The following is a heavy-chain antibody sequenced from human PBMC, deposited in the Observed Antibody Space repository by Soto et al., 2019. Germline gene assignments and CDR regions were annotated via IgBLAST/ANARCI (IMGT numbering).Heavy chain of an antibody. CDR3: ARDLRQLPSPNRYYYYFDV. V-gene: IGHV3-11*01. D-gene: IGHD2-2*01. CDR1: GFTFSDYQ. J-gene: IGHJ6*03. Sequence: QVHLVESGGGLVKPGGSLRLSCAASGFTFSDYQMSWIRQAPGKGLEWVSYIGSSGLSVYYEDSVKGRFTISRDNANNSLYLQMNSLRAEDSAVDYCARDLRQLPSPNRYYYYFDVWGKGTMVSVSS. CDR2: IGSSGLSV.